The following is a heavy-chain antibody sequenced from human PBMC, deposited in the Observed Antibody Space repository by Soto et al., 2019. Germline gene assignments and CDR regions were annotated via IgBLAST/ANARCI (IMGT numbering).Heavy chain of an antibody. D-gene: IGHD3-3*01. CDR2: ISSDGSKT. V-gene: IGHV3-30-3*01. CDR3: VRAIHFWSSFES. CDR1: GFIFSNYA. Sequence: QVQLVESGGAVVQPGTSLRLSCAASGFIFSNYAINWVRQAPGKGLEWVAVISSDGSKTYYADSVRGRFTISRDSFKSTVFLQMNSLTPDDAALYYCVRAIHFWSSFESWGQGTQVTVSS. J-gene: IGHJ4*02.